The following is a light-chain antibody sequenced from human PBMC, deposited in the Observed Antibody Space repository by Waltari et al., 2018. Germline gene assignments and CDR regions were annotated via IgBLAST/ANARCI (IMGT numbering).Light chain of an antibody. Sequence: DIVMTQSPDSLAVSLGERATINCKSSQSVLYSSNNQNYLAWDQQKPGQPPKLLIYWASTRESGVPDRFSGRGSGTDFTRTISSLQAEDVAVYYCQQYYSTPETFGQGTKVEIK. CDR3: QQYYSTPET. CDR2: WAS. CDR1: QSVLYSSNNQNY. J-gene: IGKJ1*01. V-gene: IGKV4-1*01.